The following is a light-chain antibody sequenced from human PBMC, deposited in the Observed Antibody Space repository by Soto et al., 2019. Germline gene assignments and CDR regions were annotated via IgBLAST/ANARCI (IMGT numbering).Light chain of an antibody. Sequence: DMVLTQSPSTLSLSPGERATLSFRASQSVSSSLAWYQQKPGQTPMLLIYDAATTATGIPARFNGSGSGTDFTLTVSSLEPEECAVYYCQQRSNWPLPCGGGPKVELK. CDR3: QQRSNWPLP. CDR2: DAA. V-gene: IGKV3-11*01. CDR1: QSVSSS. J-gene: IGKJ4*01.